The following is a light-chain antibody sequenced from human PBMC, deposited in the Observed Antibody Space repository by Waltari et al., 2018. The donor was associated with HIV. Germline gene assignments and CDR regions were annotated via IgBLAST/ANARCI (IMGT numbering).Light chain of an antibody. CDR1: QTVLSDSTHKNY. V-gene: IGKV4-1*01. Sequence: DIILTQSPDTLAVSLGDRATIHCRSSQTVLSDSTHKNYLSWYQQKPGKPPKLLLYWASARESGVPARFSGSGSATDFTLTITDFQAEDAAIYFCQQYYNTPWTFGQGTRADIK. CDR2: WAS. J-gene: IGKJ1*01. CDR3: QQYYNTPWT.